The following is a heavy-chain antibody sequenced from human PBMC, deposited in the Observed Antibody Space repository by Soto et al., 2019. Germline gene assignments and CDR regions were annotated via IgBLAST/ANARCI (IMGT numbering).Heavy chain of an antibody. D-gene: IGHD5-12*01. CDR3: ARDGYNLRAFDY. J-gene: IGHJ4*02. CDR2: IYYSGST. CDR1: GGSISSGGYY. Sequence: SETLSLTCTVSGGSISSGGYYWSWIRQHPGKGLEWIGYIYYSGSTYYNPSLKSRVTISVDTSKNQFSLDLNSITAADTAVYYCARDGYNLRAFDYWGQGTLVTVPQ. V-gene: IGHV4-31*03.